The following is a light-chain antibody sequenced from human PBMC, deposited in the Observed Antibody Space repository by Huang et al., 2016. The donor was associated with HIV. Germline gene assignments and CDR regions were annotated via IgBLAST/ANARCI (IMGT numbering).Light chain of an antibody. CDR1: QSVNTN. CDR3: QQYNDWYT. J-gene: IGKJ2*01. V-gene: IGKV3-15*01. Sequence: EVVMTQSPATLSVSPGQRVTLSCRSSQSVNTNFAWYQQKPGQAPRLLIYGASTRATGIPARFSGSVSGTEFTLTISSLQSEDFAVYYCQQYNDWYTFGQGTKLEI. CDR2: GAS.